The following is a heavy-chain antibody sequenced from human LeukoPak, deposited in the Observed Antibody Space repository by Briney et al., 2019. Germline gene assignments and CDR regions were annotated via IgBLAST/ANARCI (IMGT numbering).Heavy chain of an antibody. J-gene: IGHJ6*03. CDR1: GGSISTYY. CDR2: TYTSGNT. CDR3: AREPYCSSTSRFHMDV. Sequence: SETLSLTCTVSGGSISTYYWSWIRQPAGEGQEWIGRTYTSGNTHYNPSLKSRATMSVDTSKNQFSLKLSSVTAADTAVYYCAREPYCSSTSRFHMDVWGKGTTVTVSS. V-gene: IGHV4-4*07. D-gene: IGHD2-2*01.